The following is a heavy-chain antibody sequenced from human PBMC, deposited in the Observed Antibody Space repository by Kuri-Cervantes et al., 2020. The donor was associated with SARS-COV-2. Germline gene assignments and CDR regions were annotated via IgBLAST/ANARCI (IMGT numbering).Heavy chain of an antibody. CDR2: INPNSGGT. CDR3: ARGIVRGIIQYYYYAMDV. Sequence: ASVKISCKASGYTFSSYYMYWVRQAPGQGLEWMGWINPNSGGTTYAQNFQGWVTMTRDTSISTAYMELSRLRSDDTAVYYCARGIVRGIIQYYYYAMDVWGQGTTVTVSS. V-gene: IGHV1-2*04. D-gene: IGHD3-10*02. CDR1: GYTFSSYY. J-gene: IGHJ6*02.